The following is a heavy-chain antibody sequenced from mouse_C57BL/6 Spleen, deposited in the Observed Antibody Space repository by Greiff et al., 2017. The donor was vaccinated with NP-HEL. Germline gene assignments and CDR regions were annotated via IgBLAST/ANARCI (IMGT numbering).Heavy chain of an antibody. CDR1: GFTFSDYG. Sequence: EVKLVESGGGLVKPGGSLKLSCAASGFTFSDYGMHWVRQAPEKGLEWVAYISSGSSTIYYADTVKGRFTISRDNAKNTLFLQMTSLRSEDTAMYYCARNLDYYGSSLDYWGQGTTLTVSS. CDR2: ISSGSSTI. CDR3: ARNLDYYGSSLDY. J-gene: IGHJ2*01. V-gene: IGHV5-17*01. D-gene: IGHD1-1*01.